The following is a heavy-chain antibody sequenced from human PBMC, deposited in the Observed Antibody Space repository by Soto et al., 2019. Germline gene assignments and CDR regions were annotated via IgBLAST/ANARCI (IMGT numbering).Heavy chain of an antibody. Sequence: QLQLQESGSGLVKPSQTLSLTCAVSGGSISSGGYSWSWVRQPPRKGLEWIGYIYHSGSTYYNPSLKSRVTISVDRSKNQFSLKLSSVTAADTAVYYCASAFGSSGYRWGQGTLVTVSS. D-gene: IGHD3-22*01. V-gene: IGHV4-30-2*01. J-gene: IGHJ4*02. CDR1: GGSISSGGYS. CDR2: IYHSGST. CDR3: ASAFGSSGYR.